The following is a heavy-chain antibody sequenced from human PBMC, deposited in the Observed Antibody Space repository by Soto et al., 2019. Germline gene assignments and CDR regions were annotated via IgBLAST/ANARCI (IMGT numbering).Heavy chain of an antibody. CDR2: IIPMLGKA. CDR3: ARDLTPLYCSSTSCPSAFDI. V-gene: IGHV1-69*08. J-gene: IGHJ3*02. Sequence: ASVKVSCKASGGTFSSYTISWVRQAPGQGLEWLGRIIPMLGKANYAQKFQGRVTITADKSTSTAYMELSSLTSEDTAVYSCARDLTPLYCSSTSCPSAFDIWGQGTMVTVSS. CDR1: GGTFSSYT. D-gene: IGHD2-2*01.